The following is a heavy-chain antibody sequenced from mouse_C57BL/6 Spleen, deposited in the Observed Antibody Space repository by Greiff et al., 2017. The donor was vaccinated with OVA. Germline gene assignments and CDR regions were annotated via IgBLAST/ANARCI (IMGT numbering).Heavy chain of an antibody. D-gene: IGHD2-3*01. V-gene: IGHV14-4*01. J-gene: IGHJ2*01. CDR1: GFNIKDDY. Sequence: VQLQQSGAELVRPGASVKLSCTASGFNIKDDYMHWVKQRPEQGLEWIGWIDPENGDTEYASKFQGKATITADTSSNTAYLQLSSLTSEDTAVYYCTPDGYYDDWGQGTTLTVSS. CDR2: IDPENGDT. CDR3: TPDGYYDD.